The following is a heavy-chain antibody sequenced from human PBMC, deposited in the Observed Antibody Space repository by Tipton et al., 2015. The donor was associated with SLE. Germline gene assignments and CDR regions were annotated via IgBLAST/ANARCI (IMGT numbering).Heavy chain of an antibody. D-gene: IGHD2-2*01. CDR2: IYYSGST. CDR1: GGSISSSSYY. J-gene: IGHJ6*03. CDR3: AREGVGYQLFPDYYYYYMDV. V-gene: IGHV4-61*05. Sequence: LRLSCTVSGGSISSSSYYWGWIRQPPGKGLEWIGYIYYSGSTNYNPSLKSRVTISVDTSKNQFSLKLSSVTAADTAVYYCAREGVGYQLFPDYYYYYMDVWGKGTTVTVSS.